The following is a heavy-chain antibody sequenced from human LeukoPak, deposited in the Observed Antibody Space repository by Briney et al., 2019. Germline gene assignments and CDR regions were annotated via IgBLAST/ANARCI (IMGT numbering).Heavy chain of an antibody. J-gene: IGHJ4*02. CDR1: GYTFTSYY. V-gene: IGHV1-46*01. CDR3: ARERDFCGCDCPDQEGLDY. D-gene: IGHD2-21*02. Sequence: ASVKVSCKASGYTFTSYYMHWVRQAPGQGLERMGIINPSGGSTSYAQKFQGRVTMTRDTSTSTVYMELSSLRSEDTAVYYCARERDFCGCDCPDQEGLDYWGQGTLVTVSS. CDR2: INPSGGST.